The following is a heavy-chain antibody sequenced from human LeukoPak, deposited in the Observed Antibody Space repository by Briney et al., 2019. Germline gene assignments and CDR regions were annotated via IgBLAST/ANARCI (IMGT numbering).Heavy chain of an antibody. CDR2: IKQDGSEK. J-gene: IGHJ5*02. CDR1: GFTFSSYW. Sequence: PGGSLRLSCAASGFTFSSYWMSWVRQAPGKVLEWVANIKQDGSEKYYVDSVKGRFTISRDNAKNSLYLQMNSLRAEDTAVYYCARGFTFGGVIVSPWGQGTLVTVSS. V-gene: IGHV3-7*01. CDR3: ARGFTFGGVIVSP. D-gene: IGHD3-16*02.